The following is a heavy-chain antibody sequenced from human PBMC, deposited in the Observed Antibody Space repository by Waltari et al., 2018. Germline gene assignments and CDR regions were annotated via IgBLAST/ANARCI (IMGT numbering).Heavy chain of an antibody. V-gene: IGHV4-38-2*01. CDR3: ARLAEMIVGQDAFDI. Sequence: QVQLQESGPGLVKPSETLSLTCAVSGYSISSGSYWGWIRQPPGRGLEWIGSICHSGSTYYNPSLKSRVTISVDTSKNQFSLKLSSVTAADTAVYYCARLAEMIVGQDAFDIWGQGTMVTVSS. D-gene: IGHD3-22*01. J-gene: IGHJ3*02. CDR2: ICHSGST. CDR1: GYSISSGSY.